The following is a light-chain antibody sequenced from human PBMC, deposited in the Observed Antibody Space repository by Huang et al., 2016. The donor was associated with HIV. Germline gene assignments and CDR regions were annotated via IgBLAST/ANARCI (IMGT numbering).Light chain of an antibody. Sequence: EIVLTQSPATLSLSPGQRVTLSCRASQSVSDFLAWYQQKPGQAPRLLIYDASKRATGIPARFSGSGAGTDLTLTISSLEPEDFAVYYCQQRSKWPLTFGGGTKVESK. V-gene: IGKV3-11*01. J-gene: IGKJ4*01. CDR1: QSVSDF. CDR3: QQRSKWPLT. CDR2: DAS.